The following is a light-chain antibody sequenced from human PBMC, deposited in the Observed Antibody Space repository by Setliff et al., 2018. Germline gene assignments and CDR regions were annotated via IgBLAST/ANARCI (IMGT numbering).Light chain of an antibody. J-gene: IGLJ1*01. CDR1: SSDVGGYNY. CDR2: EVS. Sequence: QSALPQPASVSGSPGQPITISCTGTSSDVGGYNYVSWYQQHPGKAPKLMIYEVSDRPSGVSNRFSGSRSGNTASLTISGLQAEDEADYYCSSYSGSSTLVFGTGTKVTVL. CDR3: SSYSGSSTLV. V-gene: IGLV2-14*01.